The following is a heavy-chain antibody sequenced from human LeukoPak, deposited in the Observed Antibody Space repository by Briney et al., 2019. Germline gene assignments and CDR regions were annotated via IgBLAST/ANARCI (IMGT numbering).Heavy chain of an antibody. J-gene: IGHJ4*02. V-gene: IGHV4-59*11. CDR3: TRERSTVTFDY. CDR1: GGSISPHY. Sequence: SETLSLTCTVSGGSISPHYWTWIRQTPGKGLEWFGYVYYNGLTSYNASLWSRLILSVDTAKNQVSLKLTSVTAADTAVYYCTRERSTVTFDYWGQGTLVTVSS. CDR2: VYYNGLT. D-gene: IGHD4-17*01.